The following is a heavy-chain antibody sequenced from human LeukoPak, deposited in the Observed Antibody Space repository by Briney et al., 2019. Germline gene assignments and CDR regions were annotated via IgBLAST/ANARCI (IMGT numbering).Heavy chain of an antibody. D-gene: IGHD4-23*01. CDR2: FRAYNGNT. V-gene: IGHV1-18*01. CDR1: GYSFSSYA. CDR3: ARGGRYGGNTGLDY. Sequence: ASLKVSCKASGYSFSSYAINWVRQAPGQGLEWMGWFRAYNGNTYYTQKLQSRVTMATDTSTSTVYMELRSLRSDDTAVYYCARGGRYGGNTGLDYWGQGALVTVSS. J-gene: IGHJ4*02.